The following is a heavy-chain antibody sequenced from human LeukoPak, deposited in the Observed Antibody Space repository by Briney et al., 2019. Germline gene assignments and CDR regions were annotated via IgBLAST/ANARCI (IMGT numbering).Heavy chain of an antibody. CDR1: GYTFTSYY. CDR3: ARSEMATIDFDY. V-gene: IGHV1-46*01. D-gene: IGHD5-24*01. Sequence: ASVKVSCKASGYTFTSYYMHWVRQAPGQGLEWMGVINPSGGSTSYAQKFQGRVTMTRDTSTSTVYMELSSLRSEDTAVYYCARSEMATIDFDYWGQGTLVTVSS. CDR2: INPSGGST. J-gene: IGHJ4*02.